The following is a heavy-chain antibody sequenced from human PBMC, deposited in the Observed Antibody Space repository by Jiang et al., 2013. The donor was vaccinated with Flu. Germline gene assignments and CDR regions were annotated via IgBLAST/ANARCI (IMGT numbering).Heavy chain of an antibody. V-gene: IGHV5-51*03. D-gene: IGHD4-23*01. CDR3: ARRVDYGGNRVGFVFDI. CDR2: IYPDDSKS. J-gene: IGHJ3*02. CDR1: GYSFYGFW. Sequence: GAEVKKPGESLKISCKGSGYSFYGFWIVWVRQMPGKGLEWMGMIYPDDSKSRYRPSFQGQVTISADKSISTAYLQWTSLKASDTAMYYCARRVDYGGNRVGFVFDIWGQGTMVTVSS.